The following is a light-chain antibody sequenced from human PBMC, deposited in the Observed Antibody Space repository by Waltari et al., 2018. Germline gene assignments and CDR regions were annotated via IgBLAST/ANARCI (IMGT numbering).Light chain of an antibody. CDR2: GAC. J-gene: IGKJ1*01. V-gene: IGKV3-20*01. Sequence: CRARQGVDRALAWYQQKPGQGPKLLSYGACTRATGNPDRFSGSVYGTDFSLSISRLGPEDFAVYDCQHYLRLPVTFRQWTTVEI. CDR3: QHYLRLPVT. CDR1: QGVDRA.